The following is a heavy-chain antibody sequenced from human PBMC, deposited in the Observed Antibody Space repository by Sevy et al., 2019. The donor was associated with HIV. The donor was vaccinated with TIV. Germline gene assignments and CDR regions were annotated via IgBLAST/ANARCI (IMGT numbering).Heavy chain of an antibody. J-gene: IGHJ6*02. V-gene: IGHV1-2*02. CDR2: INPNSGGT. CDR3: AIDTVRYSGYDFGSYYYGMDV. D-gene: IGHD5-12*01. Sequence: ASVKVSCKASGYTFTGYYMHWVRQAPGQGLEWMGWINPNSGGTNYAQKFQGRVTMTRDTSISTAYMELSRLRSDDTAVYYCAIDTVRYSGYDFGSYYYGMDVWGQGITVTVSS. CDR1: GYTFTGYY.